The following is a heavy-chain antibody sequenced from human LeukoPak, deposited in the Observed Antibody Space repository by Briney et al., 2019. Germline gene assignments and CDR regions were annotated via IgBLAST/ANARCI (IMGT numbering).Heavy chain of an antibody. Sequence: ASVRVSYKPSGYRFASYGITGVRQAPGQGLEWMGWISGNNANTNYTQKLQGRVTMTTDTSTSTAYMELRSLRSDDTAIYYCARVGPDCNGSSCYCGQGTLVIVSS. CDR1: GYRFASYG. V-gene: IGHV1-18*01. D-gene: IGHD2-15*01. CDR2: ISGNNANT. J-gene: IGHJ4*02. CDR3: ARVGPDCNGSSCY.